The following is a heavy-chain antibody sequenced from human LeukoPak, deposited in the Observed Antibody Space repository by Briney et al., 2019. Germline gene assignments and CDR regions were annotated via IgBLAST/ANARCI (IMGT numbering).Heavy chain of an antibody. D-gene: IGHD2-15*01. J-gene: IGHJ6*03. CDR1: GGSISSYY. CDR3: ARSVEGYCRGGSCYYYSYYMDV. CDR2: IYYSGST. Sequence: SETLSLTCTVSGGSISSYYWSWIRQPPGKGLEWVGYIYYSGSTNYNPSLKSRVTISVDTSKNQFSLKLSSVTAADTAVYYCARSVEGYCRGGSCYYYSYYMDVWGKGTTVTVSS. V-gene: IGHV4-59*01.